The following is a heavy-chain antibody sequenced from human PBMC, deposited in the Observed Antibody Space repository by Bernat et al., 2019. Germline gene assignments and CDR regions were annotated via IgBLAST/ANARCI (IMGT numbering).Heavy chain of an antibody. V-gene: IGHV3-23*01. CDR1: GFTFSSYA. J-gene: IGHJ3*02. D-gene: IGHD2-2*01. CDR2: ISGSGGST. CDR3: ARTIVVVPAARWGDAFDI. Sequence: EVQLLESGGGLVQPGGSLRLSCAASGFTFSSYAMSWVRQAPGKGLEWVSAISGSGGSTYYADSVKGRFTISRDNSKNTLYLQMNSLRSDDTAVYYCARTIVVVPAARWGDAFDIWGQGTMVTVSS.